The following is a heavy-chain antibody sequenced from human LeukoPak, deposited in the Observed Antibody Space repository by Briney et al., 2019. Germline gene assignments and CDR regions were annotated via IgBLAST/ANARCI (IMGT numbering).Heavy chain of an antibody. CDR2: IYTGGST. V-gene: IGHV4-4*07. D-gene: IGHD2-2*01. J-gene: IGHJ4*02. Sequence: SETLSLTCTVSGGSMSNYYWNWIRQPAGKGLEWIGRIYTGGSTNYNPSLKSRVTISVDTSKNQFSLKLSSVTAADTAVYYCARVHPTTLPYCSSTSCWAYFDYWGQGTLVTVSS. CDR1: GGSMSNYY. CDR3: ARVHPTTLPYCSSTSCWAYFDY.